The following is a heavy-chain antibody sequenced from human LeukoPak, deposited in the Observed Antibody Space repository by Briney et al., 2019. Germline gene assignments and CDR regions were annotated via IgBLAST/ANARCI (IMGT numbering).Heavy chain of an antibody. CDR1: GFTFSTYS. J-gene: IGHJ3*02. CDR3: AFWAEDAFDI. CDR2: ISSSSNYI. D-gene: IGHD3-16*01. Sequence: GGSLRLSCAASGFTFSTYSMNWVRQAPGKGLEWVSSISSSSNYIYYADSVKGRFTISRDNAKNLLYLQMNSLRAEDTAVYYCAFWAEDAFDIWGQGTMVTVSS. V-gene: IGHV3-21*01.